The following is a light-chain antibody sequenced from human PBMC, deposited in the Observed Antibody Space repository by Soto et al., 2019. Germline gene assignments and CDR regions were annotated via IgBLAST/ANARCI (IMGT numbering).Light chain of an antibody. J-gene: IGLJ1*01. CDR3: FSYTTSSTYV. Sequence: QSALTQPASVSGSPGQSITISCTGTSSDVGAYNYVSWYQQLPGKAPKLMIYDVSNRPSGVSNRFSGSNSGNTASLTISGLQAEDETDYYCFSYTTSSTYVFGTGTKPPS. CDR1: SSDVGAYNY. V-gene: IGLV2-14*03. CDR2: DVS.